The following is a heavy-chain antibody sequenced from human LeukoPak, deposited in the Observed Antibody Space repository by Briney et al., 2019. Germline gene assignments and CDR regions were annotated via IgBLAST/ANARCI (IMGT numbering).Heavy chain of an antibody. Sequence: ASVKVSCKASGYTFTSYYMHWVRQAPGRGLEWMGIINPSGGSTSYAQKFQGRVTMTRDTSTSTVYMELSSLRSEDTAVYYCAREDCSGGSCYFRYFDYWGQGTLVTVSS. CDR3: AREDCSGGSCYFRYFDY. CDR1: GYTFTSYY. CDR2: INPSGGST. V-gene: IGHV1-46*03. J-gene: IGHJ4*02. D-gene: IGHD2-15*01.